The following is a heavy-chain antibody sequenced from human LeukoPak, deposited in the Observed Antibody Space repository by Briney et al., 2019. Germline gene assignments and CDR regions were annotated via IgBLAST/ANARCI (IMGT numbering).Heavy chain of an antibody. CDR1: GFSFSRYA. CDR2: ISSEGSEQ. J-gene: IGHJ4*02. Sequence: GGSLRLSCAASGFSFSRYAMHWVRKAPGKGLEWVAVISSEGSEQLYADSVKGRFTISRDNSKNTVNLQMNSLRLDDTAVYYCAKDEGREGDYWGQGTLVAVSS. V-gene: IGHV3-30*18. CDR3: AKDEGREGDY.